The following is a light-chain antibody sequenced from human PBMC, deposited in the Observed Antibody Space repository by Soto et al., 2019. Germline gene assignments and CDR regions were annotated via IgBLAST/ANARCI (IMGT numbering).Light chain of an antibody. Sequence: DIQMTQSPSSLSASVGDTVTITCRTSQSINTYLNWYQQKPGKAPKLLIYTASTLQSGVPSRLRRSGSGTDFTLTISSLQPEDFGTYYCQQSYSTPITYGQGTRLEIK. V-gene: IGKV1-39*01. CDR3: QQSYSTPIT. CDR2: TAS. J-gene: IGKJ5*01. CDR1: QSINTY.